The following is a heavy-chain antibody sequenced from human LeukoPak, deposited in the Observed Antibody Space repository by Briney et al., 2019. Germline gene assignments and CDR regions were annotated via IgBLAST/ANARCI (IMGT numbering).Heavy chain of an antibody. Sequence: GGSLRLSCAASGFTFSSNGMHWVRQAPGVGLEWVSAIDGGGGSTWHADSVKGRFTISRDNSKNTLYMQMNSLRAEDTAVYYCAKDFYDNSGSRYDYWGQGTLVTVSS. J-gene: IGHJ4*02. CDR1: GFTFSSNG. D-gene: IGHD3-22*01. V-gene: IGHV3-23*01. CDR2: IDGGGGST. CDR3: AKDFYDNSGSRYDY.